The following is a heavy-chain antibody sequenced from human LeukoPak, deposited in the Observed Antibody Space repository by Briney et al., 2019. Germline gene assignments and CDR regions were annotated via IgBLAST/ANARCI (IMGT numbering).Heavy chain of an antibody. D-gene: IGHD6-13*01. CDR1: EFAFDDYA. J-gene: IGHJ6*03. CDR3: AKDSLSSSWFIDYYYYMDV. Sequence: PGGSLRLSCAASEFAFDDYAMHWVRQAPGKGLEWVALISSDGTSEFYADSVKGRFTISRDNSKNTLYLQMNSLRAEDTAVYYCAKDSLSSSWFIDYYYYMDVWGKGTTVTVSS. CDR2: ISSDGTSE. V-gene: IGHV3-30-3*01.